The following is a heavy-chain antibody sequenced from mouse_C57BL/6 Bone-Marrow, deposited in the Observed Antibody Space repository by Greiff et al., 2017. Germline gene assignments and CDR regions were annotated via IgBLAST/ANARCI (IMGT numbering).Heavy chain of an antibody. CDR2: ISGGGGNT. CDR1: GFTFSSYT. D-gene: IGHD1-1*01. CDR3: ARPRYYYGSYDYAMDY. V-gene: IGHV5-9*01. Sequence: EVQLVESGGGLVKPGGSLKLSCAASGFTFSSYTMSWVRQTPEKRLEWVATISGGGGNTYYPDSVKGRFTISRDNAKNTLYLHMSSLRSEDTALYYCARPRYYYGSYDYAMDYGGQGSSVTVSS. J-gene: IGHJ4*01.